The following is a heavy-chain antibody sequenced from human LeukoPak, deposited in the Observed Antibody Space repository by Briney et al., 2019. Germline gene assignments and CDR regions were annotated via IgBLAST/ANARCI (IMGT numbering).Heavy chain of an antibody. V-gene: IGHV1-2*02. CDR2: INPNSGGT. Sequence: ASVKASCKASGYTFTGYYMHWVRQAPGQGLEWMGWINPNSGGTNYAQKFQGRVTMTRDTSISTAYMELSRLRSDDTAVYYCARGSSSWFGWFDPWGQGTLITVSS. J-gene: IGHJ5*02. CDR1: GYTFTGYY. D-gene: IGHD6-13*01. CDR3: ARGSSSWFGWFDP.